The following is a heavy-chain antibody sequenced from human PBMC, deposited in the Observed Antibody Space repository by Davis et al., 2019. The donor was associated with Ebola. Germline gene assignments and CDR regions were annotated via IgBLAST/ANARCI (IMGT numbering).Heavy chain of an antibody. CDR3: ARGETDFDY. J-gene: IGHJ4*02. Sequence: GESLKISCVVSGFTVSSNYMSWVRQAPGKGLEWVSVINRGGSTNYADSVKGRFTISRDNSKNTLYLQLNSLRVEDTAMYYCARGETDFDYWGQGTLVTVSS. V-gene: IGHV3-53*01. CDR2: INRGGST. CDR1: GFTVSSNY.